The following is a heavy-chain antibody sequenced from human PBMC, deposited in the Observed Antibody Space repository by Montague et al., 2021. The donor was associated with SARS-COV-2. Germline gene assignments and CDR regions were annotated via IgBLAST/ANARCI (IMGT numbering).Heavy chain of an antibody. J-gene: IGHJ6*02. V-gene: IGHV4-61*02. D-gene: IGHD4-17*01. CDR3: AREHRGGDEPGYYFYFGMDV. CDR2: IYGGGSA. Sequence: TLSLTCSVSGGPIRSYTSYYNWFWQPDGKGLEWVGRIYGGGSASYNPSLKSRVIISLDTSKNEVSLKMSSVTAADSARYFCAREHRGGDEPGYYFYFGMDVWGRGTTVPVSS. CDR1: GGPIRSYTSY.